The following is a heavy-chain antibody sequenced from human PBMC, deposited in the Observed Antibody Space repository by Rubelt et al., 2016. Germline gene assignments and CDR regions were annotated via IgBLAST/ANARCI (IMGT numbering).Heavy chain of an antibody. Sequence: QVQLQQWGAGLLKPSETLSLTCAVYGGSFSGYYWSWIRQPPGKGLDWIGEINTRGSTTYNPSLKSRVTISVDTSKNQFSRKLSSVTAADTAVYDCARGLARAAAAPRRLWFDPWGQGTLVTVSS. J-gene: IGHJ5*02. CDR3: ARGLARAAAAPRRLWFDP. V-gene: IGHV4-34*01. CDR1: GGSFSGYY. CDR2: INTRGST. D-gene: IGHD6-13*01.